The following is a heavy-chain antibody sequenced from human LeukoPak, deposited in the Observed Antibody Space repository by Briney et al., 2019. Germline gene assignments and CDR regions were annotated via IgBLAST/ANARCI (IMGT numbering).Heavy chain of an antibody. CDR2: ISYDGSNK. J-gene: IGHJ6*02. Sequence: GGSLRLSCAASGFTFSSYAMHWVRQAPGKGLKWVAVISYDGSNKYYADSVKGRFTISRDNSKNTLYLQMNSLRAEDTAVYYCARPPPGWGSSWEQDYYYYGMDVWGQGTTVTVSS. D-gene: IGHD6-13*01. CDR1: GFTFSSYA. CDR3: ARPPPGWGSSWEQDYYYYGMDV. V-gene: IGHV3-30-3*01.